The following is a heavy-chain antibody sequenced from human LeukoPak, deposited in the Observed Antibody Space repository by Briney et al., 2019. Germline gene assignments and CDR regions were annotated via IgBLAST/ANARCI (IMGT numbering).Heavy chain of an antibody. CDR3: ARIAAAGTRFDY. J-gene: IGHJ4*02. CDR2: IYYSGST. Sequence: NPSETLSLTCTVSGGSISGYYWSWIRQPPGKGLEWIGYIYYSGSTNYNPSLKSRVTISVDTSKNQFSLKLSSVTAADTAVYYCARIAAAGTRFDYWGQGTLVTVSS. CDR1: GGSISGYY. D-gene: IGHD6-13*01. V-gene: IGHV4-59*01.